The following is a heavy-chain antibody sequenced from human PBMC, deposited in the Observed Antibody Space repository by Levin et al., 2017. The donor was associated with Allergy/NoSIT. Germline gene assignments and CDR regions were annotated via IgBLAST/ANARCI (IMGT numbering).Heavy chain of an antibody. J-gene: IGHJ6*03. V-gene: IGHV2-70*17. CDR3: ARVTGLDWFGDLKARRSRLYYYYMDV. CDR2: IDWDDDE. CDR1: GFSLSTSGVC. D-gene: IGHD3-10*01. Sequence: SGPTLVKPTQTLTLTCTFSGFSLSTSGVCVSWIRQPPGKALEWLVRIDWDDDEFYSQSLRATLSISKDTSKNQVALTMSNVDPADTATYYCARVTGLDWFGDLKARRSRLYYYYMDVWGRGTTVTVSS.